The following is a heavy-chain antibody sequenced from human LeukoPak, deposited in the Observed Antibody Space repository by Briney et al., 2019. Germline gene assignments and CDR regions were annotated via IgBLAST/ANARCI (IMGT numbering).Heavy chain of an antibody. CDR3: ARDPSQLGVLEPLDY. CDR2: ITGGSGSST. J-gene: IGHJ4*02. D-gene: IGHD1-1*01. CDR1: GFTVSSNY. Sequence: GGSLRLSCAASGFTVSSNYMSWVRQAPGRGLEWFSAITGGSGSSTYYADSVKGRFTISRDNSKNTLYLQMNSLRAEDTAVYYCARDPSQLGVLEPLDYWGQGTLVTVSS. V-gene: IGHV3-53*05.